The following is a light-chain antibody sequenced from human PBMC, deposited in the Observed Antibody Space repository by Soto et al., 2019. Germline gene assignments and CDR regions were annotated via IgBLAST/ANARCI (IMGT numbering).Light chain of an antibody. CDR2: DVS. V-gene: IGKV3-15*01. CDR3: QQYNNWPPWT. J-gene: IGKJ1*01. Sequence: EIVLTQSPATLSVSPGERVTLSCRASQSVGSNLAWHQQTPGQPPRLLIYDVSTRATGIPPRFSGSGSGTEFTLTISSLQPEDFAVYYCQQYNNWPPWTFGQGTKVEIK. CDR1: QSVGSN.